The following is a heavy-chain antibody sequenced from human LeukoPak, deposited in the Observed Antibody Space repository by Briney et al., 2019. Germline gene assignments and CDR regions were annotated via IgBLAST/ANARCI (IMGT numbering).Heavy chain of an antibody. CDR1: GFTFDDHG. CDR2: ISWSSGII. Sequence: GGSLRLSCAASGFTFDDHGMHWVRQAPGKGLERVSGISWSSGIIGYADSVKGRFTISRDNAKNSLYLQMDSLRAEDTALYYCAKDTGRPTDAITMEDNAFDIWGQGTMVTVSS. V-gene: IGHV3-9*01. J-gene: IGHJ3*02. D-gene: IGHD3-3*01. CDR3: AKDTGRPTDAITMEDNAFDI.